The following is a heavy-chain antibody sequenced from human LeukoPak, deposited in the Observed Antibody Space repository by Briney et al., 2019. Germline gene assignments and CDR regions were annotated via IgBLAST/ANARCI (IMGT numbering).Heavy chain of an antibody. Sequence: GESLKISCKGSGYSFTSYWIGWVRQMPGTGLEWMGIVYPGDSDTRYSPSFQGQVTISADKSISTAYLQWSSLKASDTAMYYCARQIYYDILTGYPPTSQPDAFDIWGQGTMVTVSS. J-gene: IGHJ3*02. D-gene: IGHD3-9*01. CDR2: VYPGDSDT. CDR3: ARQIYYDILTGYPPTSQPDAFDI. V-gene: IGHV5-51*01. CDR1: GYSFTSYW.